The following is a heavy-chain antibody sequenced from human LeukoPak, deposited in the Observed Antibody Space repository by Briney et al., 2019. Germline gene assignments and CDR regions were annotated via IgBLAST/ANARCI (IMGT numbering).Heavy chain of an antibody. Sequence: ASMKVSCKASGYTFTGYYLHWVRQAPGQGPEWVGWITPNNGVSNYAHKFQGRVTMSTDTSITTAYMALSRLRSDDTAVYYCATAGSSRAAFDIWGQGTMVTVSS. CDR2: ITPNNGVS. D-gene: IGHD3-10*01. CDR1: GYTFTGYY. CDR3: ATAGSSRAAFDI. J-gene: IGHJ3*02. V-gene: IGHV1-2*02.